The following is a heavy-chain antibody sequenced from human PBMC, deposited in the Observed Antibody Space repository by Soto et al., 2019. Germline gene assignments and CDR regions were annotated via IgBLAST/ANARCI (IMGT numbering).Heavy chain of an antibody. V-gene: IGHV3-21*01. CDR2: ISSSSSYI. CDR3: ARDSQIQLWFNWFDP. D-gene: IGHD5-18*01. J-gene: IGHJ5*02. Sequence: SCKASGYSFTDYHIHWVRQAPGQGLEWVSSISSSSSYIYYADSVKGRFTISRDNAKNSLYLQMNSLRAEDTAVYYCARDSQIQLWFNWFDPWGQGTLVTVSS. CDR1: GYSFTDYH.